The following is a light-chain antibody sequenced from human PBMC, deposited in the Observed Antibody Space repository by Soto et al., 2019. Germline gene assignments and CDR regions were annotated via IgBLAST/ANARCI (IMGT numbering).Light chain of an antibody. CDR3: QQRSNWPPGGT. Sequence: EIVLTQSPATLSLSPGERATLSCRASQSASSYLAWYQQKPCQAPRLLIYDASNRATGVPARFSGSGYGTDFTLTISSLEPEDFAVYHCQQRSNWPPGGTFGQGTKLEIK. J-gene: IGKJ2*01. CDR2: DAS. V-gene: IGKV3-11*01. CDR1: QSASSY.